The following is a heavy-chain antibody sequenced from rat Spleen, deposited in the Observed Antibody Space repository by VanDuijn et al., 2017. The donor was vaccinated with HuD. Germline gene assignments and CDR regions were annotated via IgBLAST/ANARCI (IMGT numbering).Heavy chain of an antibody. D-gene: IGHD1-11*01. Sequence: QVQLKESGPGLVQPSQTLSLTCTVSGFSLISYTVSWVRQPPGKGLEWMGGIWGDGSTNYNSALKYRLNISRDTSKSQVFLKMNSLQTEDTAIYFCARTYGGYTSNWFPYWGQGTLVTVSS. CDR1: GFSLISYT. V-gene: IGHV2-15*01. CDR3: ARTYGGYTSNWFPY. CDR2: IWGDGST. J-gene: IGHJ3*01.